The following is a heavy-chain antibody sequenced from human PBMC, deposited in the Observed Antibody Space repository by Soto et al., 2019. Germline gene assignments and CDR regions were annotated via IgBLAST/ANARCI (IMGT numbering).Heavy chain of an antibody. V-gene: IGHV4-61*01. CDR3: ATGYGPPDY. Sequence: SETLSLTCTVSGGSVSGRSYYWSWIRQPPGKGLEWIGYISYSGTTNYNPSLKSRVTISLAASKNQFSLNLTSVTPADTAVYCCATGYGPPDYWGRGTLVTVSS. D-gene: IGHD3-10*01. CDR1: GGSVSGRSYY. J-gene: IGHJ4*02. CDR2: ISYSGTT.